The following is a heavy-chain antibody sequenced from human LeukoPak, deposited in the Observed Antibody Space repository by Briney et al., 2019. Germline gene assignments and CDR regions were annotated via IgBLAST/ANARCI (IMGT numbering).Heavy chain of an antibody. D-gene: IGHD3-3*01. J-gene: IGHJ5*02. Sequence: PSQTLSLTCAVSGGSISSGGYSWSWIRQPPGKGLEWIGYIYHSGSTYYNPSLKSRVTISVDRSKNQLSLKLSSVTAADTAVYYCARRGYYDFWSGPFDPWGQGTLVTVSS. CDR3: ARRGYYDFWSGPFDP. V-gene: IGHV4-30-2*01. CDR2: IYHSGST. CDR1: GGSISSGGYS.